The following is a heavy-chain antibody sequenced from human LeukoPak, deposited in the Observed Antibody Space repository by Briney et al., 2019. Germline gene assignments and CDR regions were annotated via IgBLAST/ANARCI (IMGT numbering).Heavy chain of an antibody. V-gene: IGHV3-74*01. D-gene: IGHD2-2*01. CDR2: INSDGSTT. CDR3: ARVRVTRANWFDP. J-gene: IGHJ5*02. CDR1: GFTFSNYW. Sequence: PGGSLRLSCAASGFTFSNYWMNWVRQGPGKGLVGVSHINSDGSTTVYAGSVKGRLAISRDNALNTLYLQMNSLRAEDTAVYYCARVRVTRANWFDPWGRGTLVTVSA.